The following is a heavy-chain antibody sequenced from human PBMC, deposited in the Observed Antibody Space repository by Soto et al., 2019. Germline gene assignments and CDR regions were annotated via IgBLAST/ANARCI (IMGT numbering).Heavy chain of an antibody. J-gene: IGHJ6*02. CDR1: GYSFTSYW. CDR3: ARRYCSSTSCLWGNYYYYGTDV. CDR2: IDPSDSYT. D-gene: IGHD2-2*01. Sequence: PGESLKISCKGSGYSFTSYWIIWVRQMPGKGLEWMGRIDPSDSYTNYSPSFQGHVTISADKSISTAYLQWSSLKASDTAMYYCARRYCSSTSCLWGNYYYYGTDVWGQGTTVTVSS. V-gene: IGHV5-10-1*01.